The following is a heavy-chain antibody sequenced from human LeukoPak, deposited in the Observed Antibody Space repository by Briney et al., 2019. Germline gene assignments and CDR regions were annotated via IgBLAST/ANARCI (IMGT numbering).Heavy chain of an antibody. V-gene: IGHV1-8*01. CDR2: MNPNSVNT. J-gene: IGHJ6*02. CDR1: GYTFTSYD. CDR3: ARGNIVRGIRSDV. Sequence: GASVKVSCKASGYTFTSYDMNWVRQATAQGLEWMGLMNPNSVNTGYAQKFQGRVTMTRNTSISTAYMELSSLRSGDTAVYYSARGNIVRGIRSDVWGQGTTVTVSS. D-gene: IGHD3-16*01.